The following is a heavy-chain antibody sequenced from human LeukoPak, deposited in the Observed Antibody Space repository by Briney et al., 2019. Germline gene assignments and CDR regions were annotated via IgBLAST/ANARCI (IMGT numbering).Heavy chain of an antibody. V-gene: IGHV3-21*01. D-gene: IGHD2-2*01. CDR1: GFTFSTYS. CDR2: ISSSRGYI. CDR3: AREGRGQYQLLSSYWYFDL. Sequence: PGGSLRLSCAASGFTFSTYSMNWVRQAPGKGLEWVASISSSRGYIYYADSVKGRFTISRDNAKNSLYLQMNSLRAEDTAVYYCAREGRGQYQLLSSYWYFDLWGRGTLVTVSS. J-gene: IGHJ2*01.